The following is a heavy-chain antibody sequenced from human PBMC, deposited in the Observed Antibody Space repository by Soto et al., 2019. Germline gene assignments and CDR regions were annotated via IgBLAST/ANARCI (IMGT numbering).Heavy chain of an antibody. D-gene: IGHD2-2*01. CDR3: ARDTGYCSSTSCRYYYMDV. J-gene: IGHJ6*03. V-gene: IGHV3-21*01. CDR1: GFTFSSYS. CDR2: ISSSSSYI. Sequence: GGSLRLSCAASGFTFSSYSMNWVRQAPGKGLEWVSSISSSSSYIYYADSVKGRFTISRDNAKNSLYLQMNSLRAEDTAVYYCARDTGYCSSTSCRYYYMDVWGKGTTVTVSS.